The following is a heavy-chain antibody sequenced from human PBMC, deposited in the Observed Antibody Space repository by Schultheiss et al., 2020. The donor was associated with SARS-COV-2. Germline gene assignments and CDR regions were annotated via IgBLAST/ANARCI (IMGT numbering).Heavy chain of an antibody. CDR3: ARGKWGVGYFDY. V-gene: IGHV4-4*07. CDR2: IYTSGST. CDR1: GGSISSYY. Sequence: SQTLSLTCTVSGGSISSYYWSWIRQPAGKGLEWIGRIYTSGSTNYNPSLKSRVTMSVDTSKNQFSLKLSSVTAADTAVYFCARGKWGVGYFDYWGQGMLVTVSS. J-gene: IGHJ4*02. D-gene: IGHD3-10*01.